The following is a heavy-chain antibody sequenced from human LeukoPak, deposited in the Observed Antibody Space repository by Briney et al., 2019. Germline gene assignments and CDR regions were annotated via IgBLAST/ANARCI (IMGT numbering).Heavy chain of an antibody. J-gene: IGHJ4*02. CDR1: GFTFSNYS. CDR2: ISSSSNYI. D-gene: IGHD6-13*01. CDR3: ARGIETISWSRDLDY. Sequence: PGGSLRLSCAASGFTFSNYSMSWVRQAPGKGLEWVASISSSSNYIYYADSLKGRFTISRDNPTNSLYLQMNSLRAEDTAVYFCARGIETISWSRDLDYWGQGTLVTVSS. V-gene: IGHV3-21*01.